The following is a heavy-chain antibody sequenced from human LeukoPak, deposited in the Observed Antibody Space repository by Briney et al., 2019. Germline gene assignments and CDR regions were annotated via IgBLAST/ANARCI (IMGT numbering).Heavy chain of an antibody. J-gene: IGHJ4*02. D-gene: IGHD5-18*01. CDR1: GFTFSSYG. Sequence: PGGSLRLSCAASGFTFSSYGMHWVRQAPGKGLEWVAFIRYDGSNKYYADSVKGRFTISRDNSKNTLYLQMNSLRAEDTAVYYCACLGGYSLSLLDYWGQGTLVTVSS. CDR3: ACLGGYSLSLLDY. V-gene: IGHV3-30*02. CDR2: IRYDGSNK.